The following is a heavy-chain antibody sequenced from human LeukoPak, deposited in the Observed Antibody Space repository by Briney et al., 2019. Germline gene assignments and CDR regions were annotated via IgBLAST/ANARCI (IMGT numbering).Heavy chain of an antibody. CDR1: GYTFKNYG. V-gene: IGHV1-18*04. D-gene: IGHD6-19*01. CDR3: ARDHSNTSGWYMWFDF. J-gene: IGHJ5*01. Sequence: ASVKVSCKASGYTFKNYGISWLRQSPGQGLEWMGWISTYNGDTKHAQKVKGRLTPTADRSKSKDYMELRGMRSDDTAVYYCARDHSNTSGWYMWFDFWGKGTLVTVSS. CDR2: ISTYNGDT.